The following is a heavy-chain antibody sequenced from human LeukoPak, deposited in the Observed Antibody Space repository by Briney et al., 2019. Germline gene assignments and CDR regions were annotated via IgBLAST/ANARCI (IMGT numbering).Heavy chain of an antibody. CDR3: ARGLGYCTSTTCLLPFDY. V-gene: IGHV3-48*01. J-gene: IGHJ4*02. D-gene: IGHD2-2*01. Sequence: GGSLRLSCAASGFTFSIYSMNWVRQAPGKGLEWVSYISTDSRTIFYADSVKGRFTVSRDNSKNTLYLQMNSLRAEDTAMYYCARGLGYCTSTTCLLPFDYWGQGTLVTVSS. CDR1: GFTFSIYS. CDR2: ISTDSRTI.